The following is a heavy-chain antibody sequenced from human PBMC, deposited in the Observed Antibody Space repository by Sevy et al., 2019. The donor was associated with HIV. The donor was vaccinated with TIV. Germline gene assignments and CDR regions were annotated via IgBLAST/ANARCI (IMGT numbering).Heavy chain of an antibody. CDR3: ARGREVATLLGFFDT. J-gene: IGHJ4*02. D-gene: IGHD3-16*01. Sequence: SETLSLTCAVRGGSIGGYYWGWIRQAPGKGPEWIGEISHSGATNYSPSLASRVTISVDTSNNQLSLRLTSLTAADSGKYFCARGREVATLLGFFDTWGPGTLVTVSS. CDR1: GGSIGGYY. V-gene: IGHV4-34*01. CDR2: ISHSGAT.